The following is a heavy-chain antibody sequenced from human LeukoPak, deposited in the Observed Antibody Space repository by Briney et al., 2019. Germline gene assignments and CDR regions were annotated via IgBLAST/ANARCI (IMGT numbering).Heavy chain of an antibody. Sequence: GGPVRLSCAASGFTFSSYGMHWARRAPGKGLEWVAIISYDGSNKYYADSVKGRFTISRDNSKNTLYLQMNSLRAEDTAVYYCARGYGSGDLLYYYGMDVWGQGTTVTVSS. V-gene: IGHV3-30*03. CDR1: GFTFSSYG. D-gene: IGHD3-10*01. CDR2: ISYDGSNK. CDR3: ARGYGSGDLLYYYGMDV. J-gene: IGHJ6*02.